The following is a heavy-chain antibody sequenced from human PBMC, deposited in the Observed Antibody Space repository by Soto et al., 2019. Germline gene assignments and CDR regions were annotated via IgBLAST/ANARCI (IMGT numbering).Heavy chain of an antibody. CDR1: GFTFSSYW. V-gene: IGHV3-7*01. J-gene: IGHJ4*02. CDR2: IKQDGSEK. D-gene: IGHD2-2*01. CDR3: ARGRGCSTGCHNFDY. Sequence: EVQLVESGGGLVQPGGSLRLSGAASGFTFSSYWMSWVRQAPGKGLEWVANIKQDGSEKYYVDSGKGRFTISRDNAKNSLYLQMNSLRAEDTAVYYCARGRGCSTGCHNFDYWGQGTLVTVSS.